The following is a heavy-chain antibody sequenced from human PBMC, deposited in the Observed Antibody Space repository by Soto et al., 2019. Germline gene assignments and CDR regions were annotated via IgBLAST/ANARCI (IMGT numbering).Heavy chain of an antibody. CDR3: ARLLGGTNWFDP. D-gene: IGHD1-26*01. V-gene: IGHV4-39*01. CDR1: GGSISSSSYY. Sequence: SETLSLTFTVSGGSISSSSYYWGWIRQPPGKGLEWIGSIYYIGSTYYNPSLKSRVTISVDTSKNQFSLKLSSVTAADTAVYYCARLLGGTNWFDPWGQGTLVTVSS. J-gene: IGHJ5*02. CDR2: IYYIGST.